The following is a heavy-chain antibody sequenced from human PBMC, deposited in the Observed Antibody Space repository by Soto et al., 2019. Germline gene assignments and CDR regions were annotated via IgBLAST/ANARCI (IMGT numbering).Heavy chain of an antibody. J-gene: IGHJ5*02. CDR2: ISLYSDGK. CDR3: ARVVPGAEAWFGP. V-gene: IGHV1-18*01. Sequence: QVQLVQSGGEVKRPGASVKVSCKTSGYTFSNYGITWVRQAPGQPREWLGWISLYSDGKNYAQKFQGRGSMTTDTSTTTAYMELRSLRSDDTAVYYCARVVPGAEAWFGPWGQGTLVTVSS. CDR1: GYTFSNYG. D-gene: IGHD2-2*01.